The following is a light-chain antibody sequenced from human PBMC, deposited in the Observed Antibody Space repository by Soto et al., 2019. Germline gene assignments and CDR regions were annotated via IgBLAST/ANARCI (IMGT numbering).Light chain of an antibody. CDR3: QQDYSTPFT. Sequence: DIVMTQSPDSLAVSLGERATINCKSSQSVLYSSNNKNYLAWYQQKPGQPPKLLIYWASTRESGVPARFSGSGSGTDFTRTISSLQAEDVAVYYCQQDYSTPFTFGPGTKVDIK. J-gene: IGKJ3*01. V-gene: IGKV4-1*01. CDR2: WAS. CDR1: QSVLYSSNNKNY.